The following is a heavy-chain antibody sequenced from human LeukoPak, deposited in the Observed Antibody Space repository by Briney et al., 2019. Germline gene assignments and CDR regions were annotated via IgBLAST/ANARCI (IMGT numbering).Heavy chain of an antibody. Sequence: GGSLRLSCAASGFTFSSYGMHWVRQAPGKGLEWVALIRYDGSNKYYADSVKGRFTISRDNSKNTLYLQMNSLRAEDTAVYYCAKDLQVYDILTGYSSSDSGAHWGQGTLVTVSS. CDR2: IRYDGSNK. CDR1: GFTFSSYG. V-gene: IGHV3-30*02. CDR3: AKDLQVYDILTGYSSSDSGAH. D-gene: IGHD3-9*01. J-gene: IGHJ4*02.